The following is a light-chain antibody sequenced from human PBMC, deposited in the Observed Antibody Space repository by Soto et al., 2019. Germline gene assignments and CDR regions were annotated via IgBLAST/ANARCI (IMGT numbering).Light chain of an antibody. CDR1: QGISTF. J-gene: IGKJ1*01. Sequence: DIQMTQSPSSLFASVGDRVTITCRASQGISTFLHWYQQRPGKAPRLIIYGASNLQSGVPSRFSGRGSGTEFSLTISTLQPEDFATYYCQHTRTTPRTFGQGTKVEIK. V-gene: IGKV1-39*01. CDR2: GAS. CDR3: QHTRTTPRT.